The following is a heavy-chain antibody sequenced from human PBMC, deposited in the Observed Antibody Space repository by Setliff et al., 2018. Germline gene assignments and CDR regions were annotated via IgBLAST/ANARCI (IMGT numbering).Heavy chain of an antibody. V-gene: IGHV1-69*05. CDR1: GGTFSSHA. CDR2: IIPIFGTA. D-gene: IGHD5-18*01. J-gene: IGHJ6*03. Sequence: GASVKVSCKASGGTFSSHAISWVRQAPGQGLEWMGGIIPIFGTANYAQNFQGRVTITTDESTSTAYMELTSLRSEDTAVYYCARDGVHTAMLIDYYYYMDVWGKGTTVTVSS. CDR3: ARDGVHTAMLIDYYYYMDV.